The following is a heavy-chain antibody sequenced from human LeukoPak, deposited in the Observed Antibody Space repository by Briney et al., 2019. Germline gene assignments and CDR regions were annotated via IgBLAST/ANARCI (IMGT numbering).Heavy chain of an antibody. CDR3: AKSPKTGFLFDY. J-gene: IGHJ4*02. D-gene: IGHD1-1*01. CDR1: GFTVSSNY. CDR2: IYGGVNT. Sequence: GGSLRLSCAASGFTVSSNYMSWVRQAPGKGLEWVSVIYGGVNTVYADSVQGRFTISRDNSKNTLYLQMSSLRAEDTAVYYCAKSPKTGFLFDYWGKGTLVTVSS. V-gene: IGHV3-66*01.